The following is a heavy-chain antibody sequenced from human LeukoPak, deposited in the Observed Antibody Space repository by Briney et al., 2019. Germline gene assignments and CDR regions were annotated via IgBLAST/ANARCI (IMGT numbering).Heavy chain of an antibody. Sequence: GGSLRLSCAASGFTFSNYAMNWVRQTQRKGLEWVSSISGSGISTYYADSVKGRFTMSRDNSRTTLFLQMNGLRAEDTAIYYCAKGGSRRFFDWLLSPDYWGQGTLVTVSS. CDR2: ISGSGIST. J-gene: IGHJ4*02. CDR3: AKGGSRRFFDWLLSPDY. D-gene: IGHD3-9*01. V-gene: IGHV3-23*01. CDR1: GFTFSNYA.